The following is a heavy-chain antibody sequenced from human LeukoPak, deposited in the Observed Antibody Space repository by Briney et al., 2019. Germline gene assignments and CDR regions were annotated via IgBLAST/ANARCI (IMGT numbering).Heavy chain of an antibody. V-gene: IGHV4-61*08. CDR2: IYYSGDT. CDR3: ARGGMSTYYDSGGYFSY. J-gene: IGHJ4*02. D-gene: IGHD3-22*01. Sequence: PSETLSLTCTVSGGSISSGGYYWSWIRQHPGKGLEWIGYIYYSGDTNYNPSLRSRVTMSVDTSKNQFSLKLSSVSAADTAVYFCARGGMSTYYDSGGYFSYWGQGAPVTVSS. CDR1: GGSISSGGYY.